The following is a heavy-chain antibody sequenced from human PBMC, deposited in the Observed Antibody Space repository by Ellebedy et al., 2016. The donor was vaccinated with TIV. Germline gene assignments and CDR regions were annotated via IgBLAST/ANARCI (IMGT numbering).Heavy chain of an antibody. J-gene: IGHJ4*02. V-gene: IGHV1-2*02. CDR1: GYTFVSYD. Sequence: AASVKVSCKASGYTFVSYDITWVRQATGQGLEWVGWVYPKSGGTKYAQRFQGRVTMTRDTSISTAYMELTRLRSVDTAVYYCARASGYYGARFDYWGQGTLVTVSS. D-gene: IGHD3-22*01. CDR3: ARASGYYGARFDY. CDR2: VYPKSGGT.